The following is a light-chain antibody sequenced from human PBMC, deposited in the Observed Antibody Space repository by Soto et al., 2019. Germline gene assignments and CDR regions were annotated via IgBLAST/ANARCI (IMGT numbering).Light chain of an antibody. Sequence: EIVLTQSPGTLSLSPGERATLSCRASQSVSSSFLAWYQQKPGQAPRLLIYGASNRATGIPDRFSGSGSGTDFTLTISRLEPEDFAVYYCLQRTDWPPVYTFGQGTKLEI. CDR3: LQRTDWPPVYT. CDR2: GAS. V-gene: IGKV3D-20*02. CDR1: QSVSSSF. J-gene: IGKJ2*01.